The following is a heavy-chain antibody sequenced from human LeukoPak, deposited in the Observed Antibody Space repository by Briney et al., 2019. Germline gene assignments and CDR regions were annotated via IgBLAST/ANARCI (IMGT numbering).Heavy chain of an antibody. CDR2: IIPIFGTA. J-gene: IGHJ6*03. D-gene: IGHD3-10*01. CDR3: ARHRTTMVREVISWYYYYYMDV. Sequence: ASVKVSCKASGGTFSSYAISWVRQAPGQGLEWMGGIIPIFGTANYAQKFQGRVTITADKSTSTAYMELSSLRSEDTAVYYCARHRTTMVREVISWYYYYYMDVWGKGTTVTISS. CDR1: GGTFSSYA. V-gene: IGHV1-69*06.